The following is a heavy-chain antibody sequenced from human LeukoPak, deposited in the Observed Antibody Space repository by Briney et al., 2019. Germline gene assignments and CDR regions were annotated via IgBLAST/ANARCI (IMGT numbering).Heavy chain of an antibody. J-gene: IGHJ4*02. V-gene: IGHV3-7*01. D-gene: IGHD1-26*01. CDR3: ALSSGNYAIPFDY. Sequence: GGSLRLSXAASGFTFSRYWMSWVRQAPGKGLEWVANTKQDGSEKYYLESVKGRFTISRDNAKSSLYLHMNSLRGEDTAVYYCALSSGNYAIPFDYWGQGTLVTVSS. CDR2: TKQDGSEK. CDR1: GFTFSRYW.